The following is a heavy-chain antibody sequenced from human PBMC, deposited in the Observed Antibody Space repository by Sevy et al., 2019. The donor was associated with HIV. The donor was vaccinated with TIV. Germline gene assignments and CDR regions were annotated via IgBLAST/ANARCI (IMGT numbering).Heavy chain of an antibody. D-gene: IGHD5-18*01. J-gene: IGHJ4*02. V-gene: IGHV3-23*01. CDR2: ISGSGGRT. CDR1: GFTLSSYA. CDR3: AKVLVDTAMVSYFDY. Sequence: GGSLRLSCTASGFTLSSYAMSWVRQAPGKGLEWVSAISGSGGRTYYADSVKGRFTISRDNSKNTLYLQMNSLRAEDTAVYYCAKVLVDTAMVSYFDYWGQGTLVTVSS.